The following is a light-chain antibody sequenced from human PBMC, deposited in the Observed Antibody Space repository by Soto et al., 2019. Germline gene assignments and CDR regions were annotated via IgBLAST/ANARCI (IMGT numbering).Light chain of an antibody. J-gene: IGLJ1*01. CDR1: SSDVGGYNY. CDR2: EVN. V-gene: IGLV2-8*01. CDR3: TSYAGGNNV. Sequence: QSVLTQPPSASGSPGQSVTISCTGTSSDVGGYNYVSWYQQHPGKVPKLMVYEVNKRPSGVPDRFSGSKSGNTASLTVAGLQAEDAADYYCTSYAGGNNVFGTGTKLTVL.